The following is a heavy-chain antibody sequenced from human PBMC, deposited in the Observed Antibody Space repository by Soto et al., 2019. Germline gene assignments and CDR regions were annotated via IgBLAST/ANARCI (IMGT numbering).Heavy chain of an antibody. J-gene: IGHJ4*02. V-gene: IGHV4-34*01. D-gene: IGHD6-13*01. CDR2: INHSGST. CDR3: ARGSRIKLFDY. CDR1: GGSFSGYY. Sequence: SETLSLTCAVYGGSFSGYYWSWIRQPPGKGLEWIGEINHSGSTNYNPSLKSRVTISVDTSKNQFSLKLSSVTAADTAVYYCARGSRIKLFDYWGQGTLVTVSS.